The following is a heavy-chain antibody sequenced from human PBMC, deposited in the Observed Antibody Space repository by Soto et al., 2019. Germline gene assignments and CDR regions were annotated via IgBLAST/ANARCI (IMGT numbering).Heavy chain of an antibody. Sequence: EVQLVESGGGLEQPGRSLRLSCTASGFTFGDYGVSWFRQAPGKGLEWVGFIRSKAYGGAEDYAASVTGRFTISRDDSRSIAYLQMNRLKPEDTAVYYCTKIYGSGTYLPDFWGQGTLVTVSS. CDR3: TKIYGSGTYLPDF. V-gene: IGHV3-49*03. CDR1: GFTFGDYG. CDR2: IRSKAYGGAE. J-gene: IGHJ4*02. D-gene: IGHD3-10*01.